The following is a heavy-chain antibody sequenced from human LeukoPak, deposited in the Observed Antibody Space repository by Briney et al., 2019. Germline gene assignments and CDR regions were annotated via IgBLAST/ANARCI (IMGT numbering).Heavy chain of an antibody. CDR2: ISAYNGNT. J-gene: IGHJ5*02. CDR1: GYTFTSYG. V-gene: IGHV1-18*01. CDR3: ARDALGVRGAPGWDNWFDP. Sequence: ASVKVSCKASGYTFTSYGISWVRQAPGQGLEWMGWISAYNGNTNYAQKLQGRVTMTTDTSTSTAYMELRSLRSDDTAVYYCARDALGVRGAPGWDNWFDPWGQGTLVTISS. D-gene: IGHD3-10*01.